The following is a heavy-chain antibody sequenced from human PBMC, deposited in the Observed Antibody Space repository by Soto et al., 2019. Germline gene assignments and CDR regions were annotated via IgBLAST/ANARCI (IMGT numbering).Heavy chain of an antibody. Sequence: ASVKVSCKASGYTFTSYYMHWVRQAPGQGLEWMGIINPSGGSTSYAQKFQGRVTMTRDTSTSTVCMELSSLRSEDTAVYYCARERYYYDSSGYYYAYWGQGTLVTVSS. CDR1: GYTFTSYY. D-gene: IGHD3-22*01. J-gene: IGHJ4*02. CDR2: INPSGGST. V-gene: IGHV1-46*01. CDR3: ARERYYYDSSGYYYAY.